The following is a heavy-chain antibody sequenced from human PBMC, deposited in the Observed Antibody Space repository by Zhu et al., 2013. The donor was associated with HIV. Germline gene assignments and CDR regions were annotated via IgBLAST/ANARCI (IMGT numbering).Heavy chain of an antibody. CDR2: INTIFGTA. CDR1: GGTFSTYA. CDR3: ARGVVVPAVRGGMDV. V-gene: IGHV1-69*01. J-gene: IGHJ6*02. D-gene: IGHD2-2*01. Sequence: QVLLVQSGPEVREPGASVIVSCKASGGTFSTYAISWVRQAPGQGLEWMGGINTIFGTANYAQNFQGRVTITADESTSTAYMELSSLRSEDTAVYYCARGVVVPAVRGGMDVWGQGTTVTVSS.